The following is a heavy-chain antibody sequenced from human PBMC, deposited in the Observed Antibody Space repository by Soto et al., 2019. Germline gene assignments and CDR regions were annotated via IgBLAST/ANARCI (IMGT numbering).Heavy chain of an antibody. Sequence: SETLSLTCAVYGGSFSGYYWSWIRQPPGKGLEWIGEINHSGSTNYNPSLKSRVTISVDTSKNQFSLKLSSVTAADTAVYYCARRPYYYDSSGYYYAFDSWGQGTMVTVSS. J-gene: IGHJ3*02. CDR1: GGSFSGYY. CDR3: ARRPYYYDSSGYYYAFDS. V-gene: IGHV4-34*01. CDR2: INHSGST. D-gene: IGHD3-22*01.